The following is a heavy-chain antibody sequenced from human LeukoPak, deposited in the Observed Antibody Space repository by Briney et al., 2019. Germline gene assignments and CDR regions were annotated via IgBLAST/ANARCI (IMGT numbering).Heavy chain of an antibody. CDR2: IYSGGST. CDR3: ARATREKKWIQLWPYYYYYYMDV. Sequence: GGSLRLSCAASGFTVSSNYMSWVRQAPGKGLEWVSVIYSGGSTYYADSVKGRFTISRDNAKNSLYLQMNSLRAEDTALYYCARATREKKWIQLWPYYYYYYMDVWGKGTTVTVSS. V-gene: IGHV3-66*01. D-gene: IGHD5-18*01. J-gene: IGHJ6*03. CDR1: GFTVSSNY.